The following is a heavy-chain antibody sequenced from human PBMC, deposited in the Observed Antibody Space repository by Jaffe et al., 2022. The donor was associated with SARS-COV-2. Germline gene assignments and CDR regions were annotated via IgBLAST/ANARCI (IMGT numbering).Heavy chain of an antibody. CDR1: GFTFDDYA. J-gene: IGHJ4*02. D-gene: IGHD5-18*01. CDR3: AKGRGYSYGYFDY. Sequence: EVQLVESGGGLVQPGRSLRLSCAASGFTFDDYAMHWVRQAPGKGLEWVSGISWNSGSIGYADSVKGRFTISRDNAKNSLYLQMNSLRAEDTALYYCAKGRGYSYGYFDYWGQGTLVTVSS. CDR2: ISWNSGSI. V-gene: IGHV3-9*01.